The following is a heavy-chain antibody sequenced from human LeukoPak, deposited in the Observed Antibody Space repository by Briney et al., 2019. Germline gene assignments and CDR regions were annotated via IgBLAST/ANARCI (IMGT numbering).Heavy chain of an antibody. J-gene: IGHJ3*02. D-gene: IGHD5-12*01. Sequence: GASVKVSCKASGYTFTGYYMHWVRQAPGQGLEWMGWINPNSGATNYAQKFQGRVTMTRDTSISTAYMELSRLRSDDTAVYYCARIRYSGYVSHAFDIWGQGTMVTVSS. V-gene: IGHV1-2*02. CDR1: GYTFTGYY. CDR2: INPNSGAT. CDR3: ARIRYSGYVSHAFDI.